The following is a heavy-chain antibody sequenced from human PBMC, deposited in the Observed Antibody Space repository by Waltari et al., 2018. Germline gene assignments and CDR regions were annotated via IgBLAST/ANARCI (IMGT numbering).Heavy chain of an antibody. Sequence: QITLEESGPSLVKPTQTLSLTCTFSGFSLYTGGVGVGWIRQPPGKALEWLALIYWNDDEHYSPSLKTRLTITRGTSENRVVLTMTNMDPVDTATYYCARLLSGSYFDHWGQGTLVTVSS. CDR3: ARLLSGSYFDH. CDR1: GFSLYTGGVG. V-gene: IGHV2-5*01. CDR2: IYWNDDE. D-gene: IGHD1-26*01. J-gene: IGHJ4*02.